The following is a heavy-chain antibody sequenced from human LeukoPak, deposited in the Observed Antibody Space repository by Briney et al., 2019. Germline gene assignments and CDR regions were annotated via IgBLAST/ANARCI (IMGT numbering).Heavy chain of an antibody. CDR1: GFTFSNYA. Sequence: GGSLRLSCAASGFTFSNYARHWVRQTPGKGLEWVSLISSGGTYEYYADSVKGRFTISRDNSKNTLYLQLNSLRAEDTAVYYCARDSTYYYDSGSSGPHYFDNWGQGTLVTVSS. D-gene: IGHD3-10*01. J-gene: IGHJ4*02. V-gene: IGHV3-30*01. CDR2: ISSGGTYE. CDR3: ARDSTYYYDSGSSGPHYFDN.